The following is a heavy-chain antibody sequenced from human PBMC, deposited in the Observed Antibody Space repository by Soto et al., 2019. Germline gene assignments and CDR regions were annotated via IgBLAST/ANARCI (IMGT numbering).Heavy chain of an antibody. D-gene: IGHD1-7*01. J-gene: IGHJ6*02. CDR2: TYYRSKWYN. CDR3: ARHVVRTGTTHLLASYYYYGMDV. Sequence: PSQTLSLTCAISGDSVSSNSAAWNWIRQSPSRGLEWLGRTYYRSKWYNDYAVSVKSRITINPDTSKNQFSLQLNSVTPEDTAVYYCARHVVRTGTTHLLASYYYYGMDVWGQGTTVTGSS. V-gene: IGHV6-1*01. CDR1: GDSVSSNSAA.